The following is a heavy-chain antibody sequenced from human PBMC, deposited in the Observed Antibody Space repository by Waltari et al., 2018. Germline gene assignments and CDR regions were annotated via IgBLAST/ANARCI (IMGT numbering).Heavy chain of an antibody. CDR1: GGTFRSYA. CDR3: ARGQGSYYDFWSGYFDY. CDR2: SIPIFGTA. V-gene: IGHV1-69*01. J-gene: IGHJ4*02. Sequence: QVQLVQSGAEVKKPGSSVKVSCKASGGTFRSYAISWVRQAPGQGLEWMGGSIPIFGTANYAQKFQGRVTITADESTSTAYMELSSLRSEDTAVYYCARGQGSYYDFWSGYFDYWGQGTLVTVSS. D-gene: IGHD3-3*01.